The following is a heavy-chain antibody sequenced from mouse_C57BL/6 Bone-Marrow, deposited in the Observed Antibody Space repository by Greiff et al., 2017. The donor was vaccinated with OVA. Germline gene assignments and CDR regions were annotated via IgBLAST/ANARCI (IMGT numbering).Heavy chain of an antibody. Sequence: QVHVKQSGAELARPGASVKLSCKASGYTFTSYGISWVKQRTGQGLEWIGEIYPRSGNTYYNEKFKGKATLTADKSSSTAYMELRSLTSEDSAVYFCARREVGPFAYWGQGTLVTVSA. CDR2: IYPRSGNT. CDR1: GYTFTSYG. V-gene: IGHV1-81*01. CDR3: ARREVGPFAY. J-gene: IGHJ3*01. D-gene: IGHD4-1*01.